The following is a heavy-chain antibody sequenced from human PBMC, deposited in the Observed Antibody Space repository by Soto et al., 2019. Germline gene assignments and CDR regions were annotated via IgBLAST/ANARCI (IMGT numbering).Heavy chain of an antibody. CDR1: GFTFSSYS. J-gene: IGHJ6*02. CDR3: ARDQTTIYPTHPPVYYYYYGMDV. V-gene: IGHV3-48*02. CDR2: ISSSSSTI. D-gene: IGHD1-1*01. Sequence: EVQLVESGGGLVQPGGSLRLSCAASGFTFSSYSMNWVRQAPGKGLEWVSYISSSSSTIYYADSVKGRFTISRDNAKNSLYLQMNSLRDEDTAVYYCARDQTTIYPTHPPVYYYYYGMDVWGQGTTVTVSS.